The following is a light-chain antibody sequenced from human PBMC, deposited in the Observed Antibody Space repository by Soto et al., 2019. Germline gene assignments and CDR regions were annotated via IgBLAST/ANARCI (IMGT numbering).Light chain of an antibody. V-gene: IGKV1-5*03. CDR3: QQYHTWWT. CDR2: KAS. CDR1: QSISSW. Sequence: DIQMTQSPSTLSASVGDRVTITCRASQSISSWLAWYQQKPGKAPKILIYKASSLESGVPSRFSGSGSGTELTLTISSLQPDDFAIYYCQQYHTWWTFGQGTKVEI. J-gene: IGKJ1*01.